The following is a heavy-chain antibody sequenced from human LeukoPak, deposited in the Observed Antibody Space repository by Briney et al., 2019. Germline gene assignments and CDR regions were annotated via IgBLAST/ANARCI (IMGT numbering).Heavy chain of an antibody. CDR3: ARLALQEVGATQTYYLDY. CDR1: GGSISSSSYF. D-gene: IGHD1-26*01. Sequence: SETLSLTCTVSGGSISSSSYFWGWIRQPPGKGLEWIGSIYYSGSTYYNPSLKSRVTISVDTSKIQFSLKLSSVTAADTAVYYCARLALQEVGATQTYYLDYWGQGTLVTVSS. V-gene: IGHV4-39*07. J-gene: IGHJ4*02. CDR2: IYYSGST.